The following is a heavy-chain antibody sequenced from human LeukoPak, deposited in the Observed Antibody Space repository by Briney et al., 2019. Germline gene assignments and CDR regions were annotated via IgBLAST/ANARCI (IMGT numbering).Heavy chain of an antibody. CDR2: ISGSGGST. J-gene: IGHJ4*02. D-gene: IGHD1-26*01. CDR1: GFTFSNAW. CDR3: ARRRDSGSLQHFDY. V-gene: IGHV3-23*01. Sequence: GGSLRLSCAASGFTFSNAWMSWVRQAPGKGLEWVSAISGSGGSTYYADSVKGRFTISRDNSKNTLYLQMNSLRAEDTAVYYCARRRDSGSLQHFDYWGQGTLVTVSS.